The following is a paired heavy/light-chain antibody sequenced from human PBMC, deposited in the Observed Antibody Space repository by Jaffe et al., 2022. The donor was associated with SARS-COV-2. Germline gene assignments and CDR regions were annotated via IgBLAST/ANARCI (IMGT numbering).Light chain of an antibody. Sequence: DIQMAQSPATLSASEGDRVTITCRASQSISYWLAWYQQKPGKAPKLLIYKASTLESGVPSRFSGSGSGTEFTLTISSLQPDDFATYYCQHYNSYPYTFGQGTKLEIK. J-gene: IGKJ2*01. CDR2: KAS. V-gene: IGKV1-5*03. CDR3: QHYNSYPYT. CDR1: QSISYW.
Heavy chain of an antibody. D-gene: IGHD4-17*01. CDR2: IGVGGGAT. CDR1: GFAFSNYA. J-gene: IGHJ4*02. Sequence: EVQLLESGGTLVQPGGSLRLSCAASGFAFSNYAMTWVRQAPGKGLECLSIIGVGGGATPYVDSVKGRFTISRDNSKSALYLQMNSLRAEDTAIYYCAKGTTVSGRHFFDYWGPGTLVTVSS. V-gene: IGHV3-23*01. CDR3: AKGTTVSGRHFFDY.